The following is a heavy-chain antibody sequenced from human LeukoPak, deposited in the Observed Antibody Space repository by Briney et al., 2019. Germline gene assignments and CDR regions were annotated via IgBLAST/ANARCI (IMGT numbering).Heavy chain of an antibody. Sequence: ASVKVSCTASGYTFTAYYMHWVRQAPGQGLEWMGRINPNSGGTDYVQKFQGRVTITRDTSASTAYMELSSLRSEDTAVYYCAREFWVTAPGFDYWGQGTLVTVSS. CDR1: GYTFTAYY. CDR3: AREFWVTAPGFDY. J-gene: IGHJ4*02. D-gene: IGHD2-21*02. V-gene: IGHV1-2*06. CDR2: INPNSGGT.